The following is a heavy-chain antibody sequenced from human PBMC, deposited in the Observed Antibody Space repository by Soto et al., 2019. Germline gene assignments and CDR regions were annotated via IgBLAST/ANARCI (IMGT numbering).Heavy chain of an antibody. V-gene: IGHV4-39*01. CDR2: IYYSGST. D-gene: IGHD5-18*01. Sequence: QLQLQESGPGLVKPSETLSLTCTVSGGSISSSSYYWGWIRQPPGKGLEWIGSIYYSGSTYYNPSLKSRVTISVDTSKNQFSLKLSSVTAADTAVYYCAYGYSYGSYYYYYYGMDVWGQGTTVTVSS. J-gene: IGHJ6*02. CDR1: GGSISSSSYY. CDR3: AYGYSYGSYYYYYYGMDV.